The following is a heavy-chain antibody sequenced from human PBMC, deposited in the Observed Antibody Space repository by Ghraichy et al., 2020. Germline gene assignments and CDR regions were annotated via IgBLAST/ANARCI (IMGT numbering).Heavy chain of an antibody. CDR3: ARGIVVVPAAIRWYNWFDP. J-gene: IGHJ5*02. D-gene: IGHD2-2*01. CDR1: GGSISSSSYY. CDR2: IYYSGST. Sequence: SETLSLTCTVSGGSISSSSYYWGWIRQPPGKGLEWIGSIYYSGSTYYNPSLKSRVTISVDTSKNQFSLKLSSVTAADTAVYYCARGIVVVPAAIRWYNWFDPWGQGTLVTVSS. V-gene: IGHV4-39*01.